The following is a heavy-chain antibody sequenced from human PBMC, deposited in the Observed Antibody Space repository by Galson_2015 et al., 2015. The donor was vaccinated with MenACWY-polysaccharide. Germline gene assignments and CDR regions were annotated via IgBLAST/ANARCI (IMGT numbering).Heavy chain of an antibody. D-gene: IGHD4-23*01. J-gene: IGHJ4*02. CDR2: ILSKTEGGTT. Sequence: SLRLSCAASGFSFSNAWMNWVRQAPGKGLEWVGRILSKTEGGTTDYAAPVRARFTISRDDSRNTLYLQMNSLKTEDTAVYFCTTSAYGGPDYWGQGTLVTVSS. CDR1: GFSFSNAW. CDR3: TTSAYGGPDY. V-gene: IGHV3-15*01.